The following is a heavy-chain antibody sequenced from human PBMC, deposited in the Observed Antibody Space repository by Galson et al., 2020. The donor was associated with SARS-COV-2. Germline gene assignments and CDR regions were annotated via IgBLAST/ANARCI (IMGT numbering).Heavy chain of an antibody. CDR3: LMGATTGY. V-gene: IGHV3-30*03. D-gene: IGHD1-26*01. Sequence: TGGSLRLSCAASGFTFSSYGMHWVRQAPGKGLEWVAVISYDGSNKYYADSVKGRFTISRDNSKNTLYLQMNSLRAEDTAVYYCLMGATTGYRGQGTLVTRPS. CDR1: GFTFSSYG. CDR2: ISYDGSNK. J-gene: IGHJ4*02.